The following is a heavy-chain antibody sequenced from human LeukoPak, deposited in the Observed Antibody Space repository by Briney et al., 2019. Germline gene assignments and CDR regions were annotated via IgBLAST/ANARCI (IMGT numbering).Heavy chain of an antibody. Sequence: GGSLRLSRAASGFTLSSYRMNWVRQAPGKGLEWVSYIRSSSSTIYYADSVKGRFTISSDNAKNSLYLQMNTLRDEDTAVYFCARDSGYAFDTWGQGTMVTVSS. V-gene: IGHV3-48*02. CDR3: ARDSGYAFDT. J-gene: IGHJ3*02. D-gene: IGHD2-15*01. CDR1: GFTLSSYR. CDR2: IRSSSSTI.